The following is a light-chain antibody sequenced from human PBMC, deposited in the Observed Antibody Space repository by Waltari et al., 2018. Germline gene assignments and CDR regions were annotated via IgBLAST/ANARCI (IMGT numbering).Light chain of an antibody. Sequence: QSVLTQPPSASGTPGQRVSIPCSGTNSNIGTNPVNSFQQIPGTAPKLLIYNNNLRPSGVSDRISASKSGTSASLAISGLQSEDEATYYCAAWDGSLHGPVFGGGTKLTVL. CDR1: NSNIGTNP. J-gene: IGLJ3*02. CDR2: NNN. CDR3: AAWDGSLHGPV. V-gene: IGLV1-44*01.